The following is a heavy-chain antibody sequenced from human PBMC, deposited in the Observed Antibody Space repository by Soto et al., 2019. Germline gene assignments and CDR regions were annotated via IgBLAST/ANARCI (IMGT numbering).Heavy chain of an antibody. J-gene: IGHJ4*02. CDR3: ARAPELYFDY. CDR2: IYYSGST. V-gene: IGHV4-31*03. Sequence: QVQLQESGPGLVKPSQTLSLTCTVSGGSISSGGYYWSWIRQYPGKGLEWIGYIYYSGSTYYNPSLKSRLIISVDTSKNQFSLRMFSVTAAATAVYYSARAPELYFDYWAQGTLVTVSS. CDR1: GGSISSGGYY. D-gene: IGHD3-10*01.